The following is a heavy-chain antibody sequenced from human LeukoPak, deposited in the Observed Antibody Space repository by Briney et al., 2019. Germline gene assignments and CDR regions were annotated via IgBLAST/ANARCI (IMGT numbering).Heavy chain of an antibody. J-gene: IGHJ5*02. V-gene: IGHV4-34*01. Sequence: PSETLSLTCAVYGGSFSGYYWSWIRQPPGKGLEWIGEINHSGSTNYNPSLKSRVTISVDTSKNQFSLKLSSVTAADTAVYYCERIRGWADPWGQGNLVTVSS. CDR2: INHSGST. CDR1: GGSFSGYY. CDR3: ERIRGWADP. D-gene: IGHD1-26*01.